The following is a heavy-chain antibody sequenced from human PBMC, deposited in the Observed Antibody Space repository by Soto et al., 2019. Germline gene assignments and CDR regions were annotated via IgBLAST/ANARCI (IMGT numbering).Heavy chain of an antibody. CDR3: ARESEDLTSNFDY. CDR1: GFTFTRYS. V-gene: IGHV3-21*06. J-gene: IGHJ4*02. Sequence: KPVGSLRLSCAASGFTFTRYSMNWVRQAPGKGLEWVSSISSTTNYIYYGDSMKGRFTISRDNAKNSLYLEMNSLRAEDMAVYYCARESEDLTSNFDYWGQGTLVTVSS. CDR2: ISSTTNYI.